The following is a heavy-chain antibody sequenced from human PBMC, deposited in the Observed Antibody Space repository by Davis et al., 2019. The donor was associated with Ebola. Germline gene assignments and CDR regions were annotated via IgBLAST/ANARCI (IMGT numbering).Heavy chain of an antibody. D-gene: IGHD1-7*01. J-gene: IGHJ2*01. CDR2: IVVGSGNT. CDR3: AADRANNWNYDGYFDL. V-gene: IGHV1-58*02. CDR1: GFTFTSSA. Sequence: AASVKVSCKASGFTFTSSAMQWVRQARGQRLEWIGWIVVGSGNTNYAQKFQERVTITRDMSTSTAYMELSSLRSEDTAVYYGAADRANNWNYDGYFDLWGRGTLVTVSS.